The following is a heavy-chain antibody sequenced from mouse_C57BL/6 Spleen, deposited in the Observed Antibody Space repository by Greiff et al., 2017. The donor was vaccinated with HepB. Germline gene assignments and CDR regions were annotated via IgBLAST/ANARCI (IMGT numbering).Heavy chain of an antibody. J-gene: IGHJ4*01. CDR1: GFTFSDFY. CDR3: ARDAPGYAMDY. V-gene: IGHV7-1*01. Sequence: EVKLMESGGGLVQSGRSLRLSCATSGFTFSDFYMEWVRQAPGKGLEWIAASRNKANDYTTEYSASVKGRFIVSRDTSQSILYLQMNALRAEDTAIYDCARDAPGYAMDYWGQGTSVTVSS. CDR2: SRNKANDYTT.